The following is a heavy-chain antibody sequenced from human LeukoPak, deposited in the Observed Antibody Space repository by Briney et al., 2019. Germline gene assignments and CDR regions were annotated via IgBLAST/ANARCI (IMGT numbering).Heavy chain of an antibody. J-gene: IGHJ6*03. CDR2: ISSSSSYI. CDR1: GFTFSSYS. V-gene: IGHV3-21*01. Sequence: GGSLRLSCAASGFTFSSYSMNWVRQAPGKGLEWVSSISSSSSYIYYADSVKGRFTISRDNAKNSLYPQMNSLRAEDTAVYYCATLTVVTPNYYYYYMDVWGKGTTVTISS. CDR3: ATLTVVTPNYYYYYMDV. D-gene: IGHD4-23*01.